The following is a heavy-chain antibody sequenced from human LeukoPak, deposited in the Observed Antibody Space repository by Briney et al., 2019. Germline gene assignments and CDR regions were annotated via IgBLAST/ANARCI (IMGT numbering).Heavy chain of an antibody. V-gene: IGHV5-51*01. Sequence: GESLKISCKGSGYSFTSYWIGWVRQMPGKGLEWMGIIYPGDSDTRYSPSFQGQVTISADKSISTAYLQWSSLKASDTAMYYCARVDIVVVPAATYNHINVAGKGRTVTTSS. CDR2: IYPGDSDT. D-gene: IGHD2-2*01. CDR1: GYSFTSYW. J-gene: IGHJ6*03. CDR3: ARVDIVVVPAATYNHINV.